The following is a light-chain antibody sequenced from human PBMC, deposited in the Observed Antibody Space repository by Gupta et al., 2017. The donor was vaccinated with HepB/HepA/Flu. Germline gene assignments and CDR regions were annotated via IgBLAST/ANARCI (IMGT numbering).Light chain of an antibody. J-gene: IGKJ5*01. Sequence: DIHMTQSPSSLSASVGARVTITCRASQSIYNYLNWYQQKPGKAPKDLIYGAFNLQSGVPSRFSGSGSGTDFTLTISSLQPEDFATYYCQQSSSTSLTFGQGTRLEI. CDR1: QSIYNY. CDR3: QQSSSTSLT. CDR2: GAF. V-gene: IGKV1-39*01.